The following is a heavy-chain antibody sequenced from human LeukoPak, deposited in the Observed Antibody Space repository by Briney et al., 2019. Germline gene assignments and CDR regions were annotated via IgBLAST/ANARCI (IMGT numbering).Heavy chain of an antibody. CDR1: GFTFSSYS. CDR2: ISSSSSTI. Sequence: PGGSLRLSCAASGFTFSSYSMNWVRQAPGKGLEWVPYISSSSSTIYYADSVKGRFTISRDNAKNSLYLQMNSLRDEDTAVYYCARDLRYDSSGYPDYWGQGTLVTVSS. V-gene: IGHV3-48*02. CDR3: ARDLRYDSSGYPDY. D-gene: IGHD3-22*01. J-gene: IGHJ4*02.